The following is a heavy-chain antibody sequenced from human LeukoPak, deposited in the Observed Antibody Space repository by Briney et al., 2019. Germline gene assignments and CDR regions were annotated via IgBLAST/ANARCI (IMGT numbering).Heavy chain of an antibody. V-gene: IGHV3-23*01. CDR3: AKDVGKWESLHFFDY. D-gene: IGHD1-26*01. Sequence: GGSLRLSCLTSGFTLSTNAMSWVRQAPGKGLEWISGISGSGASTYYADSVKGRFTISRDGSRNTLYLQMNSLRGDDTAVYYCAKDVGKWESLHFFDYWGQGTLVTVSS. CDR1: GFTLSTNA. CDR2: ISGSGAST. J-gene: IGHJ4*02.